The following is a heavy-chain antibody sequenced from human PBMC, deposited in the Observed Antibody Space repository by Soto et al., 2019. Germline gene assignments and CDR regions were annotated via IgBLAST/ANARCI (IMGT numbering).Heavy chain of an antibody. J-gene: IGHJ5*02. CDR1: GGSFSGYY. D-gene: IGHD2-8*01. V-gene: IGHV4-34*01. CDR2: INHSGST. Sequence: SETLSLTCAVYGGSFSGYYWSWIRQPPGKGLEWIGEINHSGSTNYNPSLKSRVTISVDTSKNQFSLKLSSVTAADTAVYYCARGVREIVLMVYAPFDPWGQGTLVTVSS. CDR3: ARGVREIVLMVYAPFDP.